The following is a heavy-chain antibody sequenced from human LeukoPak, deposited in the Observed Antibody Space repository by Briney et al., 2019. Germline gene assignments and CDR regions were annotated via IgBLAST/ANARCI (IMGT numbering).Heavy chain of an antibody. CDR3: ARGTYYYDSSGYSHFDY. V-gene: IGHV1-69*05. Sequence: ASVKVSCKASGGTFSSYAISWVRQAPGQGLEWMGGIIPIFGTANYAQKLQGRVTMTTDTSTSTAYMELRSLRSDDTAVYYCARGTYYYDSSGYSHFDYWGQGTLVTVSS. D-gene: IGHD3-22*01. J-gene: IGHJ4*02. CDR1: GGTFSSYA. CDR2: IIPIFGTA.